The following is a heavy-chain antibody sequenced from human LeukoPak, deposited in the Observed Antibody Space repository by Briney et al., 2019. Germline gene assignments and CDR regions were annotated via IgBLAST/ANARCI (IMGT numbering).Heavy chain of an antibody. J-gene: IGHJ3*02. V-gene: IGHV1-2*02. CDR1: GYTFTGYY. Sequence: ASVKVSCKASGYTFTGYYMHWVRQAPGQGLEWMGWINPNSGGTNYAQKFQGRVTMTRDTSISTAYMELSRLRSDDTAVYYCAIYDFWSGYCPGAFDIWGQGTMVTVSS. CDR2: INPNSGGT. CDR3: AIYDFWSGYCPGAFDI. D-gene: IGHD3-3*01.